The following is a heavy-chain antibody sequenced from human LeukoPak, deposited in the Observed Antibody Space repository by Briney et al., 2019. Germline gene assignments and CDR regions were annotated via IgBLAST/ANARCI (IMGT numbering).Heavy chain of an antibody. CDR1: GFTFDDYA. Sequence: GGSLRLSCAASGFTFDDYAMHWVRQAPGKGLEWVSGISWNSGSIGYADSVKGRFTISRDNSKNTLYLQMNSLRAEDTAVYYCAGSYSSGTGDYWGQGTLVTVSS. V-gene: IGHV3-9*01. CDR2: ISWNSGSI. D-gene: IGHD6-19*01. J-gene: IGHJ4*02. CDR3: AGSYSSGTGDY.